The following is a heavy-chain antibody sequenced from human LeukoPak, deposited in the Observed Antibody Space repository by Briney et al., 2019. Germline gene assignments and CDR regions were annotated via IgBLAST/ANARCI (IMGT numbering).Heavy chain of an antibody. J-gene: IGHJ3*02. Sequence: SETLSLTCTVSGGSISSYYWSWIRQPPGKGLEWIGYIYYSGSTNYNPSLKSRVTISVDTSKNQFSLKLSSVTAADTAVYYCARASHCSSTSCYRDYYDSSGSSRSLNAFDIWGQGTMVTVSS. V-gene: IGHV4-59*01. CDR3: ARASHCSSTSCYRDYYDSSGSSRSLNAFDI. D-gene: IGHD2-2*02. CDR2: IYYSGST. CDR1: GGSISSYY.